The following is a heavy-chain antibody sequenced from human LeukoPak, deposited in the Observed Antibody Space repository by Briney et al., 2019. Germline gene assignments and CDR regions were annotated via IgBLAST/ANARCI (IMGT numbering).Heavy chain of an antibody. CDR2: MYSSGST. CDR3: AITTVTYGAGGAFDI. D-gene: IGHD4-17*01. Sequence: KSSETLSLTCTVSGGSISRGSFYWGWIRQPPGKGLEWIGIMYSSGSTYYNPSLRSRVIISVDTSKNQFSLKPSSVTAADTAVYYCAITTVTYGAGGAFDIWGQGTMVTVSS. V-gene: IGHV4-39*01. J-gene: IGHJ3*02. CDR1: GGSISRGSFY.